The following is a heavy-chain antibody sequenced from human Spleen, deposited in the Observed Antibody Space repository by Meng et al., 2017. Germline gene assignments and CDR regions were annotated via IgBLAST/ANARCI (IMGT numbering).Heavy chain of an antibody. CDR1: GLPFNKYW. J-gene: IGHJ4*02. Sequence: GESLKISCAVSGLPFNKYWMNWVRQAPGKGLEWVANIEHDGSAKFYVDSVKGRFTISRDNAKNSLFLQMSSLRAEDTAMYYCASSAAAPGNDWGQGTLVTVSS. CDR2: IEHDGSAK. D-gene: IGHD6-13*01. V-gene: IGHV3-7*01. CDR3: ASSAAAPGND.